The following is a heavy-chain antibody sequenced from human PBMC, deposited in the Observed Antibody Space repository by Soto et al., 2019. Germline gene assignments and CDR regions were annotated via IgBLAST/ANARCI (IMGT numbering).Heavy chain of an antibody. CDR2: ISGSGGTT. J-gene: IGHJ4*02. V-gene: IGHV3-23*01. CDR1: GFTFSSYA. D-gene: IGHD5-12*01. CDR3: AKDPRDIVATIWHY. Sequence: EVQLLESGGDLVQPGGSLRLSCAASGFTFSSYAMSWVRQAPGKGLEWVSAISGSGGTTYYADSVKGRFTISRDNSKNTLYLQMNSLRAEDTAVYYCAKDPRDIVATIWHYWGQGTLVTVSS.